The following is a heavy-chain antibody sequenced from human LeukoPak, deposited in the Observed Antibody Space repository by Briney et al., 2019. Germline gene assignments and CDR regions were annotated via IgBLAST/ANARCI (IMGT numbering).Heavy chain of an antibody. D-gene: IGHD2-21*02. V-gene: IGHV3-9*01. J-gene: IGHJ4*02. CDR3: AGGDPPWYFDY. Sequence: GRSLRLSCAASGFTFDDYAMHWVWQAPGKGLEWVSGISWNSGSIGYADSVKGRFTISRDNAKNSLYLQMNSLRAEDTALYYCAGGDPPWYFDYWGQGTLVTVSS. CDR2: ISWNSGSI. CDR1: GFTFDDYA.